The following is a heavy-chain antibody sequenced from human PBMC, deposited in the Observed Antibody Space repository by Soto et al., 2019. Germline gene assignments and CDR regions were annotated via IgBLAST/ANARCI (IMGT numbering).Heavy chain of an antibody. CDR1: GFTFSDYY. CDR3: ARGKSILYGMDV. J-gene: IGHJ6*02. V-gene: IGHV3-11*01. D-gene: IGHD2-15*01. CDR2: ISSSGTII. Sequence: GGSLRLSCAASGFTFSDYYISWIRQAPGKGLEWVSYISSSGTIIYHADSVKGRFTISRDNAKNSLFLQMNSLRAEDTAVYYCARGKSILYGMDVWGQGTTVTVSS.